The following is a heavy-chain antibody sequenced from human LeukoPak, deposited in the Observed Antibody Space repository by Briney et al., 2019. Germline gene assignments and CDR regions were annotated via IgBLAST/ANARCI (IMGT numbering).Heavy chain of an antibody. Sequence: GGSLRLSCAASGFTFSSFGMNWVRQAPGKGLEWVSFISTSSSYIYYADSVKGRFTISRDNSKNTLYLQMNSLRAEDTAVYYCAKDGGEYYDILTGYYPRLYYMDVWGKGTTVTISS. CDR2: ISTSSSYI. D-gene: IGHD3-9*01. CDR3: AKDGGEYYDILTGYYPRLYYMDV. V-gene: IGHV3-21*04. J-gene: IGHJ6*03. CDR1: GFTFSSFG.